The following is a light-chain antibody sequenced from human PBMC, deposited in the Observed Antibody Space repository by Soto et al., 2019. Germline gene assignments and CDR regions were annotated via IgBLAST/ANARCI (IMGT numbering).Light chain of an antibody. CDR3: QTWGTGIVI. J-gene: IGLJ2*01. CDR2: LNRDDSH. CDR1: SGHSNYA. Sequence: QPVLTQSPSASASLGASVKLTCTLSSGHSNYAIAWHQQQPEKGPRYLMKLNRDDSHSKGDGIPNRFSGSSSGAERYLTISSLQSEDEAGYYGQTWGTGIVIFGGGTKLTVL. V-gene: IGLV4-69*01.